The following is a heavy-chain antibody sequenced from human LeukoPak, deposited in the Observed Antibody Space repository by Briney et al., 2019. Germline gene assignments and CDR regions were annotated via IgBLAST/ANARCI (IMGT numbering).Heavy chain of an antibody. CDR1: GYTLTSYC. CDR2: INPSGGST. J-gene: IGHJ6*02. Sequence: ASVKVSCKVSGYTLTSYCMHWVRQAPGQGLEWMGIINPSGGSTSSAQKFQGRVTMTRDTSTSTVYMELSSLRSEDTAVYYCAREWVSGYYYGMDVWGQGTTVTVSS. V-gene: IGHV1-46*01. D-gene: IGHD1-26*01. CDR3: AREWVSGYYYGMDV.